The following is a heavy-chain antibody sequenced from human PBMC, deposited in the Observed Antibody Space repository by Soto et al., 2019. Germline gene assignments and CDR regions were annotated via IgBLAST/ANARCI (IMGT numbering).Heavy chain of an antibody. CDR1: GYTFTNYG. J-gene: IGHJ6*02. Sequence: QVHLVQSGAEVKKPGASVKVSCKASGYTFTNYGVTWVRQAPGQGLECMGWISAYNGDTYYAQKIKGRVTMTTDTSTSTAYMELRSLRSDDTALYYCARDHGMDVWGQGTTVTVSS. CDR2: ISAYNGDT. V-gene: IGHV1-18*01. CDR3: ARDHGMDV.